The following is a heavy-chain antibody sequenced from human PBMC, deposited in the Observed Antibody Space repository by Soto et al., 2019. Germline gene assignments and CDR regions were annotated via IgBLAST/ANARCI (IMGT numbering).Heavy chain of an antibody. J-gene: IGHJ5*02. CDR2: IYYSGST. Sequence: SETLSLTCTVSGGSISSSTYYWGWMRQPPGKGLEWIGSIYYSGSTYYNPSLKSRVTISVDTSKNQFSLKLSSVTAADTAVYYCARGGPPLWFGELLWDYYWFDPWGQGTLVTVSS. CDR3: ARGGPPLWFGELLWDYYWFDP. V-gene: IGHV4-39*01. CDR1: GGSISSSTYY. D-gene: IGHD3-10*01.